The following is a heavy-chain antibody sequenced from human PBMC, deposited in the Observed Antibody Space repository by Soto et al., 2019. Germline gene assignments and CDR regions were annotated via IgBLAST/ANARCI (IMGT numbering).Heavy chain of an antibody. CDR2: IRSKANSYAT. J-gene: IGHJ6*02. V-gene: IGHV3-73*01. D-gene: IGHD4-4*01. Sequence: HPGGSLRLSCAASGFTFSGSAMHWVRQASGKGLEWVGRIRSKANSYATAYAASVKGRFTISRDDSKNTAYLQMNSLKTEDTAVYYCTRRLHYRPYGMDVWGQGTTVTVSS. CDR1: GFTFSGSA. CDR3: TRRLHYRPYGMDV.